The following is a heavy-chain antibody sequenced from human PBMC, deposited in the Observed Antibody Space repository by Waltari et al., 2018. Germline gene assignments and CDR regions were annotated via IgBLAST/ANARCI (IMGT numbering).Heavy chain of an antibody. CDR3: AKEPTYYYDSSRDWFDP. J-gene: IGHJ5*02. CDR2: IRYDGSNK. CDR1: GFTFSSYG. V-gene: IGHV3-30*02. D-gene: IGHD3-22*01. Sequence: QVQLVESGGGVVQPGGSLRLSCAASGFTFSSYGMHWVRQAPGKGLEWVAFIRYDGSNKYYADAVKGRFTISRDNSKNTLYLQMNSLRAEDTAVYYCAKEPTYYYDSSRDWFDPWGQGTLVTVSS.